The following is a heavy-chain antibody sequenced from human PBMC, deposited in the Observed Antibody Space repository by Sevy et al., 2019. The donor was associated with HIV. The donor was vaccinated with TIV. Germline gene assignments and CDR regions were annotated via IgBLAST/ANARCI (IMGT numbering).Heavy chain of an antibody. CDR2: IYPGDSDT. Sequence: GESLKISCKGSGYSFTSYWIGWVRQMPGKGLEWMGIIYPGDSDTRYSPSFQGQVTISADKSISTAYRQWSSLKASDTAMYYCASSRYSSGYPYYFDYWGQGTLVTVSS. J-gene: IGHJ4*02. V-gene: IGHV5-51*01. CDR3: ASSRYSSGYPYYFDY. D-gene: IGHD3-22*01. CDR1: GYSFTSYW.